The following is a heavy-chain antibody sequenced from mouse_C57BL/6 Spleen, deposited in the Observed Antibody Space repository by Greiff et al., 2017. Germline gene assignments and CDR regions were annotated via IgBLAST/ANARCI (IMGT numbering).Heavy chain of an antibody. Sequence: VQLQQPGAELVKPGASVKLSCTASGFNIKDYYMHWVKQRTEQGLEWIGRIDPEDGETKYAPKFQGKATITADTTSNTAYLQLSSLTSEDTAVYYCARSTVITTGYFDYWGQGTTLTVSS. CDR1: GFNIKDYY. CDR3: ARSTVITTGYFDY. D-gene: IGHD2-4*01. CDR2: IDPEDGET. V-gene: IGHV14-2*01. J-gene: IGHJ2*01.